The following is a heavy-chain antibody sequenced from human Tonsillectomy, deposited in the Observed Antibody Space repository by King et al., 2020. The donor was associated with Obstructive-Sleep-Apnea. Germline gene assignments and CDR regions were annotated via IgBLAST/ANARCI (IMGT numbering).Heavy chain of an antibody. CDR2: ISPGDSDT. J-gene: IGHJ6*02. CDR1: GYNFTNYW. V-gene: IGHV5-51*01. CDR3: ALPYGGRYYYDDMDV. Sequence: QLVQSGAEVKKPGESLKISGQGSGYNFTNYWIGWVRQMPGQGLEWMGIISPGDSDTRYNPPFQGQVTISADKSISTAYLQWGSRKASDTAMDYCALPYGGRYYYDDMDVWGQGTTVTVSS. D-gene: IGHD3-10*01.